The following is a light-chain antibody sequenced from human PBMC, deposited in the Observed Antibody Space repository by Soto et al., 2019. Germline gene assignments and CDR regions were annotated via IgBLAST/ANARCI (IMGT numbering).Light chain of an antibody. CDR3: QTWGTGPWV. J-gene: IGLJ3*02. Sequence: VLTQSPSASASLGASVKLTCTLSSGHNSYAIAWHQQQPEKGPRYVMKINNDGSHIKGDGIPDRFSGSSSGAERYLTISSLQSEDEADYCCQTWGTGPWVFGGGTKLTVL. CDR1: SGHNSYA. V-gene: IGLV4-69*02. CDR2: INNDGSH.